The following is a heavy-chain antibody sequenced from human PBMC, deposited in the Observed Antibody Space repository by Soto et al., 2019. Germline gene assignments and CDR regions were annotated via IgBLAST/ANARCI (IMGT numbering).Heavy chain of an antibody. D-gene: IGHD1-1*01. V-gene: IGHV1-18*01. CDR2: ISANNGNT. J-gene: IGHJ5*02. CDR1: GYTFTSYD. CDR3: ARESNSYNWFYP. Sequence: ASVKVSCKASGYTFTSYDINWVRQATGQGLEWMGWISANNGNTNYAQKLQGRVTMTTDTSTSTAYMELRSLRSDDTAVYYCARESNSYNWFYPWGQGTLVTVSS.